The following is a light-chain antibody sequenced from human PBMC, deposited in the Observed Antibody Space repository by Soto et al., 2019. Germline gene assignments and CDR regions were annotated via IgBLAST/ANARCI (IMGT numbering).Light chain of an antibody. CDR3: QTWGTYVV. Sequence: QPVLTQSPSASASLGASVKLTCTLSSGHSSYAIAWHQQQPEKGPRYLMKLNSDGSHSKGDGIPDRFSGSSSGAERYLTISCLQSEDEADYYCQTWGTYVVFCGGTKLTVL. CDR2: LNSDGSH. J-gene: IGLJ2*01. CDR1: SGHSSYA. V-gene: IGLV4-69*01.